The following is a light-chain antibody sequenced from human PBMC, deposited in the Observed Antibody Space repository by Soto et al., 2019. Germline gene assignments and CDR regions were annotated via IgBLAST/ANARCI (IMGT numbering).Light chain of an antibody. CDR1: QSVSSN. CDR3: QQYNNWPPYT. V-gene: IGKV3-15*01. Sequence: EIVMTQSPATLSVSPGERATLSCRASQSVSSNLAWYQQKPGQAPRLLIYGASTRATGIPARFSGSGSGTEFPLTISSLQSEDFALYYFQQYNNWPPYTFGQGTKLEIK. CDR2: GAS. J-gene: IGKJ2*01.